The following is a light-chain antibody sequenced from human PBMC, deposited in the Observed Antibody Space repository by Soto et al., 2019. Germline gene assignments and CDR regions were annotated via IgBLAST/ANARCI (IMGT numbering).Light chain of an antibody. CDR3: QHYNSYSEA. CDR2: KAS. Sequence: DIQMTQSPSTLSGSVGDRVTITCRAGQTISSWLAWYQQKPGKAPKLLIYKASTLKSGVPSRFSGSGSGTEFPLTISSLQPDDFATYYCQHYNSYSEAFGQGNKVELK. V-gene: IGKV1-5*03. J-gene: IGKJ1*01. CDR1: QTISSW.